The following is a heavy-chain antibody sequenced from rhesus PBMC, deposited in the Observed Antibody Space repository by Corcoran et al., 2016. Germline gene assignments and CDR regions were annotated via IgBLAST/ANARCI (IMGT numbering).Heavy chain of an antibody. CDR3: AKDRGIAAGRFDY. V-gene: IGHV3S42*01. CDR1: GFTFNNYW. D-gene: IGHD6-13*01. Sequence: EVQLVESGGGLAKPGGSLRLSCAASGFTFNNYWMHWVRQAPGKGLEWISGIHSAGTSTYYVDSVKGRFTISRDNSKNTLSLQMNSLRAEDTAVYYCAKDRGIAAGRFDYWGQGVLVTVSS. CDR2: IHSAGTST. J-gene: IGHJ4*01.